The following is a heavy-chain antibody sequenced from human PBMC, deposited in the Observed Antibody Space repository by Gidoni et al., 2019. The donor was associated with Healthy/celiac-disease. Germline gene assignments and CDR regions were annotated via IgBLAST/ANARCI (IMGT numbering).Heavy chain of an antibody. D-gene: IGHD4-17*01. CDR3: TTEVSGDYDLRPPFDY. J-gene: IGHJ4*02. CDR2: IKSKTDGGTT. CDR1: GFTFSNAW. Sequence: EVQLVESGGGLVKPGGSLRLSCAASGFTFSNAWMSWVRQAPGKGLEWVGRIKSKTDGGTTDYAAPVKGRFTISRDDSKNTLYLQMNSLKTEDTAVYYCTTEVSGDYDLRPPFDYWGQGTLVTVSS. V-gene: IGHV3-15*01.